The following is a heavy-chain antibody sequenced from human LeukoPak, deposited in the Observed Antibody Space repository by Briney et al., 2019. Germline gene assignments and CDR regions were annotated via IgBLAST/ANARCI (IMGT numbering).Heavy chain of an antibody. CDR1: GYTFTSYD. D-gene: IGHD7-27*01. J-gene: IGHJ4*02. Sequence: ASVKVSCKPSGYTFTSYDINWVRQATGQGLEWMGWMNPNSGNTGYAQKFQGRVTMKRDTSISTAYMELSSLRSEDTAVYCCARGPRNWGYDYWGQGTLVTVSS. CDR2: MNPNSGNT. V-gene: IGHV1-8*01. CDR3: ARGPRNWGYDY.